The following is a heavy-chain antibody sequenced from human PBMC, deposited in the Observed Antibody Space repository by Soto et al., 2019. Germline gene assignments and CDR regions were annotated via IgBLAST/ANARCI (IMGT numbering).Heavy chain of an antibody. Sequence: EVQLVESGGGLVQPGGSLRLSCAGSGFTLSSNWMHWVLQAPGKGLVWVSRVNSDGSSSNYADSVMGRFTISRDNAKNPLYLQMHRMRAEDTAVYFCARGLTGWYGFDYWGQGTLVTVSS. V-gene: IGHV3-74*01. D-gene: IGHD6-19*01. CDR2: VNSDGSSS. J-gene: IGHJ4*02. CDR3: ARGLTGWYGFDY. CDR1: GFTLSSNW.